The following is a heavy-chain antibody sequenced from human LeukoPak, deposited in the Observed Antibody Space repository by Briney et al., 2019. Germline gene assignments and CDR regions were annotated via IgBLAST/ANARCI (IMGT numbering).Heavy chain of an antibody. CDR3: ARPQIVVGYFDY. CDR2: ISSSGSTI. CDR1: GFTFSSYE. J-gene: IGHJ4*02. V-gene: IGHV3-48*03. Sequence: GGSLRLSCAASGFTFSSYEMNWVRQAPGKGLEWVSYISSSGSTIYYADSVKGRFTISRDNAKNSLYLQMNSLRAEDTAVHYCARPQIVVGYFDYWGQGTLVTVSS. D-gene: IGHD3-22*01.